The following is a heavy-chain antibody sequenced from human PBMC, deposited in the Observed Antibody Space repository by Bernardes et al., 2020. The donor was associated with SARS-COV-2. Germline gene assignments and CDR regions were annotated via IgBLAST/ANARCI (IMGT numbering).Heavy chain of an antibody. J-gene: IGHJ6*02. CDR2: INPNSGGT. D-gene: IGHD6-13*01. V-gene: IGHV1-2*04. Sequence: ASVKVSCKASGYTFTGYYMHWVRQAPGQGLEWMGWINPNSGGTNYAQKFQGWVTMTRDTSISTAYMELSRLRSDDTAMYYCARESIAAAGTYYYGMDVWGQGTTVTVSS. CDR1: GYTFTGYY. CDR3: ARESIAAAGTYYYGMDV.